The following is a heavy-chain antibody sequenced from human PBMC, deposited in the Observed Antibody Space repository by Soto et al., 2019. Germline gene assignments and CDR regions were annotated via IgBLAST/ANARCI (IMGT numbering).Heavy chain of an antibody. CDR2: IKQDGSEK. Sequence: EVQLVESGGGLVQPGGSLRLSCAASGFTFSSYWMSWVRQAPGKGLEWVANIKQDGSEKYYVDSVKGRFTISRDNAKNSLYLQMNSGRAEFSAVYYCARDLVSGVGAFGIWGQGTMVTVSS. CDR3: ARDLVSGVGAFGI. D-gene: IGHD6-6*01. V-gene: IGHV3-7*01. CDR1: GFTFSSYW. J-gene: IGHJ3*02.